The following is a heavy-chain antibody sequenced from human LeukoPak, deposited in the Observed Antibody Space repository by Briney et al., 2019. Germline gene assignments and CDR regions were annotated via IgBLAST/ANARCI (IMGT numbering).Heavy chain of an antibody. Sequence: PSETLSLTCAVSGYSISSSNWWGWFRQPPGKGLEWIGYIYYSGSAYYNTSLNSRITMSVDTSKNQFSLKLSSVTAADTAVYYCARESVYYDRSGYFGGEVVDFWGQGTLVTVSS. D-gene: IGHD3-22*01. V-gene: IGHV4-28*03. CDR3: ARESVYYDRSGYFGGEVVDF. J-gene: IGHJ4*02. CDR1: GYSISSSNW. CDR2: IYYSGSA.